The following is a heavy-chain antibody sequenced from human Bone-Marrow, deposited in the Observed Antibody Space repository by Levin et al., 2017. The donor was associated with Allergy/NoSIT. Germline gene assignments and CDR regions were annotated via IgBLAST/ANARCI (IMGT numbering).Heavy chain of an antibody. CDR2: ISSLGYTI. Sequence: SCEVSGFSFSSYEMNWVRQAPGKGLEWISYISSLGYTIYNADSVKGRFTISRDNAKNSLYLQMNSLRAEDTAIYYCARGGHTNTFFDYWGQGTLVTVSS. V-gene: IGHV3-48*03. CDR1: GFSFSSYE. CDR3: ARGGHTNTFFDY. J-gene: IGHJ4*02. D-gene: IGHD2/OR15-2a*01.